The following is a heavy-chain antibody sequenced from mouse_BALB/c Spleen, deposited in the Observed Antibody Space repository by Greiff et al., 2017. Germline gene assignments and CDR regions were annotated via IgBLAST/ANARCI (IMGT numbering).Heavy chain of an antibody. CDR1: GYSITRDYA. D-gene: IGHD2-4*01. Sequence: ESGPGLVKPSQSLSLTCTVTGYSITRDYAWNWIRQFPGNKLEWMGYISYSGSTSYNPSLNSRISITRDTSKNQFVLQLNSVTTEDTATYYCARDDYDGGHAMDYWGQGTSVTVSS. V-gene: IGHV3-2*02. CDR3: ARDDYDGGHAMDY. CDR2: ISYSGST. J-gene: IGHJ4*01.